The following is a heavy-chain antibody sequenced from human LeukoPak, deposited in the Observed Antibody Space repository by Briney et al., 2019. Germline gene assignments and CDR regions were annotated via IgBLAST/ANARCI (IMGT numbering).Heavy chain of an antibody. V-gene: IGHV5-51*01. D-gene: IGHD3-10*01. J-gene: IGHJ6*03. CDR1: GYSFTNYW. CDR3: ARQTSQTMDRGGADYYYYMDV. CDR2: IYPRDSDT. Sequence: GESLKISCKGSGYSFTNYWIGWVRRMPGKGLEWMGIIYPRDSDTRYSPSFEGQVTISADKSISTAYLQWSSLKASDTAMYFCARQTSQTMDRGGADYYYYMDVWGKGTTVTVSS.